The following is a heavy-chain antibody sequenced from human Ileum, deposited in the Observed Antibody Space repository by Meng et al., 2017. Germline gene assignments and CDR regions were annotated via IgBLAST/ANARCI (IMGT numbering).Heavy chain of an antibody. Sequence: VQLQQSGPGLVMPSQTLSPSCAISGDSVSSNSAPWNLIRQSPSRGLEWLGRTYYRSKWYNNYAVSVRSRISINPDTSKNQFSLQLNSVTPEDTAVYYCARDGGAAPDYFDYWGQGTLVTVSS. CDR1: GDSVSSNSAP. CDR2: TYYRSKWYN. D-gene: IGHD3-16*01. V-gene: IGHV6-1*01. CDR3: ARDGGAAPDYFDY. J-gene: IGHJ4*02.